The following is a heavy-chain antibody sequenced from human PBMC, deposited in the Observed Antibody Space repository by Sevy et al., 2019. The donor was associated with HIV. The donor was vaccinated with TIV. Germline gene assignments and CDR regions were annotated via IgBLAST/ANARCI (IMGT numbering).Heavy chain of an antibody. V-gene: IGHV3-30*18. CDR2: ISHDGSNK. Sequence: GGSLRLSCAASGFTFSSFGMHWVRQAPGKGLEWVAIISHDGSNKIYADSVKGRFTISRDNSKNTLYLQMDSLRADDTAVYYCAKQGGYCSNGVWYRAFDYWGQGTLVTVSS. D-gene: IGHD2-8*01. CDR3: AKQGGYCSNGVWYRAFDY. J-gene: IGHJ4*02. CDR1: GFTFSSFG.